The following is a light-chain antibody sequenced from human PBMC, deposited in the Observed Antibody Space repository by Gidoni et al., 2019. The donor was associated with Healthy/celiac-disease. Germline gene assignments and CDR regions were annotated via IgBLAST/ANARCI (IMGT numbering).Light chain of an antibody. V-gene: IGKV2-28*01. Sequence: DIVMTQSLLSLPVTPGEPASISCRSSQSLLHSNGYNYLDWYLQKPGQSPQLLIYLGSNRASGVPDRFSGSGSGTDFTLKIRRVEAEDVGVYYCMQALQTPLTFGGGTKVEIK. CDR3: MQALQTPLT. CDR2: LGS. CDR1: QSLLHSNGYNY. J-gene: IGKJ4*01.